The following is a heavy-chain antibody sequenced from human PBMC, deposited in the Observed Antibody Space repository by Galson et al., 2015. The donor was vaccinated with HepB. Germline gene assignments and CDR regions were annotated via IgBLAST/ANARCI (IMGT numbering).Heavy chain of an antibody. CDR3: AHRRLTEVVVIPATRGNWFDP. V-gene: IGHV2-5*02. CDR1: GFSLTTRGVG. Sequence: PALVNPTQALTLTCTFSGFSLTTRGVGVGWLRQPPGKALEWLALIYWDDDKRYSPSLKSRLTITKDTSKNQVVLTMTNMDPVDTATYYCAHRRLTEVVVIPATRGNWFDPWGQGTQFTVSS. D-gene: IGHD2-15*01. J-gene: IGHJ5*02. CDR2: IYWDDDK.